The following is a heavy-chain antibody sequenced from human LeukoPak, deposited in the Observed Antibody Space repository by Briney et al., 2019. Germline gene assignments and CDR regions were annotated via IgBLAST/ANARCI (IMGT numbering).Heavy chain of an antibody. V-gene: IGHV3-23*01. CDR3: AKPLQLWLDDAFDI. Sequence: GWSLSLSFPGCGFTFRRYAMNWVGPAGGKGLAGVCAISGSGVSTYYADSVKGRFTISRDNSKNTLYLQMNSLRAEDTAVYYCAKPLQLWLDDAFDIWGQGTMVTVSS. D-gene: IGHD5-18*01. J-gene: IGHJ3*02. CDR2: ISGSGVST. CDR1: GFTFRRYA.